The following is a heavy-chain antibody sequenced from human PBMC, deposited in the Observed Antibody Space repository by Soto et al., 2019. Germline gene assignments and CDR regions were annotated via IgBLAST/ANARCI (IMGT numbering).Heavy chain of an antibody. V-gene: IGHV3-74*01. CDR2: IDSDGSST. CDR3: ARGRPYGMDV. J-gene: IGHJ6*02. CDR1: VFTFVSYW. Sequence: GWSLRLSCASSVFTFVSYWMNWVRQAPGKGLVWVSRIDSDGSSTTYADSVKGRFTTSRDNAKNTLYLQMSSLRVEDTAVYYCARGRPYGMDVWGQGTTVTVSS.